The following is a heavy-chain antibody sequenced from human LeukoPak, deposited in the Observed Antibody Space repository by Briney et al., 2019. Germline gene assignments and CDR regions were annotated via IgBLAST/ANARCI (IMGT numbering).Heavy chain of an antibody. Sequence: SETLSLTCTVSGGSISSYYWSWIRQPPGKGLEWIGYIYYSGSTYYNPSLKSRVTISVDTSKNQFSLKLSSVTAADTAVYYCARETRWGYSGYDPFDYWGQGTLVTVSS. D-gene: IGHD5-12*01. J-gene: IGHJ4*02. CDR1: GGSISSYY. CDR3: ARETRWGYSGYDPFDY. CDR2: IYYSGST. V-gene: IGHV4-59*06.